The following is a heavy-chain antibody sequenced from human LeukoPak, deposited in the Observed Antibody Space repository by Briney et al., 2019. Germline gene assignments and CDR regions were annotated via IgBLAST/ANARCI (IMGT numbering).Heavy chain of an antibody. CDR3: ASSYYCGSGSTSRDAFDI. CDR2: IYYSGST. Sequence: SETLSLTCTVSGGSISSYYWSWIRQPPGKGLEWIGYIYYSGSTNYNPSLKSRVTISVDTSKNQFSLKLSSVTAADTAVYYCASSYYCGSGSTSRDAFDIWGQGTMVTVSS. D-gene: IGHD3-10*01. V-gene: IGHV4-59*08. J-gene: IGHJ3*02. CDR1: GGSISSYY.